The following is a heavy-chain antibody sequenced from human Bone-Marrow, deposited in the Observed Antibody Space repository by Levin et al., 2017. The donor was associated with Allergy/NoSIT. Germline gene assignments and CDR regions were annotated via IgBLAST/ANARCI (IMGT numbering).Heavy chain of an antibody. D-gene: IGHD1-26*01. CDR2: MNPNSGNT. J-gene: IGHJ3*02. CDR3: ARGLIVGATSGIYAFDI. Sequence: ASVKVSCKASGYTFTSYDINWVRQATGQGLEWMGWMNPNSGNTGYAQKFQGRVTMTRNTSISTAYMELSSLRSEDTAVYYCARGLIVGATSGIYAFDIWGQGTMVTVSS. CDR1: GYTFTSYD. V-gene: IGHV1-8*01.